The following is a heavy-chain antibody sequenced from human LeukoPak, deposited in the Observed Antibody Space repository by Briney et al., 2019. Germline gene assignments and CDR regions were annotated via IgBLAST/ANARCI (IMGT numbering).Heavy chain of an antibody. CDR2: INSDGIST. J-gene: IGHJ3*02. V-gene: IGHV3-74*01. CDR3: ARASHPLDAFDI. CDR1: GFTFSSYS. Sequence: GGSLRLSCAASGFTFSSYSMNWVRQAPGKGLVWVSRINSDGISTSYADSVEGRFTISRDNAKNTLYLQMNSLRAEDTAVYYCARASHPLDAFDIWGQGTMVTVSS.